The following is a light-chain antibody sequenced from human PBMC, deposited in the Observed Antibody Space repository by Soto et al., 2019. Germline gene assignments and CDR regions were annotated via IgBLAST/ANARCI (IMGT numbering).Light chain of an antibody. Sequence: EIVLTQSPGTLSLSPGERATLSCRASQSVSNNYLAWFQQKPGQAPRVLIYGVSSRATGIPDRFSGSGSGTDFTLTISRLEPEDFAVYSCQQYDRSPVTFGPGTKVDIK. CDR2: GVS. J-gene: IGKJ3*01. V-gene: IGKV3-20*01. CDR1: QSVSNNY. CDR3: QQYDRSPVT.